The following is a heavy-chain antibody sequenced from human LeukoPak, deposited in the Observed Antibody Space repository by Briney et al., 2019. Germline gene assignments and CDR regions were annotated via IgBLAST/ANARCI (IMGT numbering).Heavy chain of an antibody. CDR3: ATDPSTGYDWFDP. Sequence: GGSLRLSCSVSGLTFSNAWVNWVRQAPGKGLEWVSTISLGGDNTHYADAVEGRFTISRDNSKNTLLLQMNSLRAEDTAVYFCATDPSTGYDWFDPWGQGTLVTVSS. V-gene: IGHV3-23*01. CDR2: ISLGGDNT. D-gene: IGHD2-15*01. J-gene: IGHJ5*02. CDR1: GLTFSNAW.